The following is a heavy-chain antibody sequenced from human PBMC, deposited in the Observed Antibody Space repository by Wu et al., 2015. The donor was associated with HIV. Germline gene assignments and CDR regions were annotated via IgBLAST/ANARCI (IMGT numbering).Heavy chain of an antibody. CDR3: VRKNGYSGYYPFDL. D-gene: IGHD5-12*01. CDR2: INPNSGAT. CDR1: GDTSRNYV. J-gene: IGHJ4*02. Sequence: QVHLVQSGAEVKKPGSSVKVSCKAFGDTSRNYVFSWVRQAPGQGLEWMGWINPNSGATNYAQNFQPRVDMTRDTSMGTVYMELSGLTSDDTAIYYCVRKNGYSGYYPFDLWGQGTLVTVSS. V-gene: IGHV1-2*02.